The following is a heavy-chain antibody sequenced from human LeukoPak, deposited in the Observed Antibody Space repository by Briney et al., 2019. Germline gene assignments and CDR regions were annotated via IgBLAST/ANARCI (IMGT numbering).Heavy chain of an antibody. D-gene: IGHD6-13*01. CDR1: GYTFTGYY. Sequence: ASVKVSCKASGYTFTGYYMHWVRQAPGQGLEWMGWINPNSGGTNYAQKFQGRVTMTRDTSISTAYMELSRLRSDDTAVYYCARALYSSSWLNFDYWGQGTLVTVSS. CDR2: INPNSGGT. CDR3: ARALYSSSWLNFDY. J-gene: IGHJ4*02. V-gene: IGHV1-2*02.